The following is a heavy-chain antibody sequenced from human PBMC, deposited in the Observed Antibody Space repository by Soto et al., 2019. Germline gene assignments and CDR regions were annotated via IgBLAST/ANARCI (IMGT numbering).Heavy chain of an antibody. CDR2: INAGNGNT. V-gene: IGHV1-3*01. D-gene: IGHD6-13*01. J-gene: IGHJ5*02. Sequence: QVQLVQSGAEVKKPGASVKVSCKASGYTFTSYAMHWVRQAPGQRLEWMGWINAGNGNTKYSQKFQGRVTITRDTSASTAYMELSSLRSADTAVYYCAREGGPTGIAAAGTSFDPWGQGTLVTVSS. CDR3: AREGGPTGIAAAGTSFDP. CDR1: GYTFTSYA.